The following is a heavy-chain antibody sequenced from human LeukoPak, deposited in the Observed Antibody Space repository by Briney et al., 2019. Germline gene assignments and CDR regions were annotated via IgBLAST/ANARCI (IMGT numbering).Heavy chain of an antibody. Sequence: GGSLRLSCAAPGFTFSRYWMHWVRQAPGKGLVWVARIKNDGSTTIYADSVKGRFTISRDKTKNTLYLQMNSLRAEDTTVYYCTRTMMGSNAFDIWGQGTMVTVSS. D-gene: IGHD3-22*01. CDR1: GFTFSRYW. CDR2: IKNDGSTT. J-gene: IGHJ3*02. V-gene: IGHV3-74*01. CDR3: TRTMMGSNAFDI.